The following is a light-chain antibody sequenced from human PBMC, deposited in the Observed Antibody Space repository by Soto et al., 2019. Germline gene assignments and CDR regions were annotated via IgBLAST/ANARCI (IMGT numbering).Light chain of an antibody. CDR2: KAS. Sequence: DIQMTQSPSTLSASVGDRVTITCRASQSISSWLAWYQQKPGKAPKLLMYKASNLESGVPSRFSGSGSGPEFTLTISGLQPDDFATYHCLQYNDYPLTFGGGTKVEMK. CDR1: QSISSW. CDR3: LQYNDYPLT. V-gene: IGKV1-5*03. J-gene: IGKJ4*01.